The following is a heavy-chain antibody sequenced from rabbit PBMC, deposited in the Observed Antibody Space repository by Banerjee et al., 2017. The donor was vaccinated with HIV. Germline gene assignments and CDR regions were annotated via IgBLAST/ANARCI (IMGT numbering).Heavy chain of an antibody. CDR1: GFSFSSNW. Sequence: LEESGGGLVKPGGTLTLTCTVSGFSFSSNWICWVRQAPGKGLEWIACIDTSDGDTDYANWPKGRFTISKTSSTTVTLQMTSLTAADTATYFCARDLAGAIGLNFGLWGQGTLVTVS. J-gene: IGHJ3*01. CDR2: IDTSDGDT. V-gene: IGHV1S45*01. CDR3: ARDLAGAIGLNFGL. D-gene: IGHD4-1*01.